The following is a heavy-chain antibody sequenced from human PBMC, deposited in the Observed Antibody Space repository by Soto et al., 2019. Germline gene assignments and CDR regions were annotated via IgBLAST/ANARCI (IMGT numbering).Heavy chain of an antibody. Sequence: PGGSLRLSCVASGITFSDYYMSWFRQAPGKGLEWVSYISSGSSTISCSDSVKGRFTISRDSAKNSLYLQMNSLRAEDTAVYYCARAMYSSKTDFDYWGQGTLVPVSS. D-gene: IGHD6-13*01. CDR2: ISSGSSTI. CDR3: ARAMYSSKTDFDY. V-gene: IGHV3-11*01. J-gene: IGHJ4*02. CDR1: GITFSDYY.